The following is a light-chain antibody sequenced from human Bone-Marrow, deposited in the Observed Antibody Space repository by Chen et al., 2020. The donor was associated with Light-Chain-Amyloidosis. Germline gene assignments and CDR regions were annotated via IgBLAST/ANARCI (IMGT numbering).Light chain of an antibody. Sequence: SYELTQPPSVSVSPGQTARITCSGDFLPKQYASWYLQKAGQAPVMVIYQDIKRPSGIPERFSGSSSGTTVTLTISGVQAEDEADYYCQSVDNSGSWVCGGGTELTVL. CDR2: QDI. CDR1: FLPKQY. V-gene: IGLV3-25*03. CDR3: QSVDNSGSWV. J-gene: IGLJ2*01.